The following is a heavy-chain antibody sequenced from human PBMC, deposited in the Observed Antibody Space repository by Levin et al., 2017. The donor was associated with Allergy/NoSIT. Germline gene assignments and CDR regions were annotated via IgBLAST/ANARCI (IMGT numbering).Heavy chain of an antibody. CDR3: ARHRDSHGVQTDY. CDR2: ISSSGSTI. J-gene: IGHJ4*02. Sequence: SCAASGFTFSDYYMSWIRQAPGKGLEWVSYISSSGSTIYYADSVKGRFTISRDNAKNSLYLQMNILRAEDTAVYYCARHRDSHGVQTDYWGQGTLVTVSS. CDR1: GFTFSDYY. V-gene: IGHV3-11*01. D-gene: IGHD1-1*01.